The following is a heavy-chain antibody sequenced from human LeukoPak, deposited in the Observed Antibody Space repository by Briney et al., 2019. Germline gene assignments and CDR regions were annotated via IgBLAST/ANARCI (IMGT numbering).Heavy chain of an antibody. J-gene: IGHJ4*02. Sequence: GGSLRLSCAASGFTFSSYAMHWVRQAPGKGLEWVAVISYDGSNKYYADSVKGRFTISRDNSKNTLYLQMNGLRAEDTAVYYCARGYSYGDYWGQGTLVTVSS. V-gene: IGHV3-30-3*01. D-gene: IGHD5-18*01. CDR1: GFTFSSYA. CDR3: ARGYSYGDY. CDR2: ISYDGSNK.